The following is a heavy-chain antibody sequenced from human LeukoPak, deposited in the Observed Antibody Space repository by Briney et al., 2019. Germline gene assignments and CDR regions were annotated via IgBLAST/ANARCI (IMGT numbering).Heavy chain of an antibody. J-gene: IGHJ4*02. CDR2: INHSGST. V-gene: IGHV4-34*01. D-gene: IGHD4-17*01. CDR3: ARGTTPLRRPQRYCFDY. CDR1: GGSFSGYY. Sequence: SETLSLTCAVYGGSFSGYYWSWIRQPPGKGLEWIGEINHSGSTNYNPSLKSRVTISVDTSKNQFSLKLSSVTAADTAVYYCARGTTPLRRPQRYCFDYWGQGTLVTVSS.